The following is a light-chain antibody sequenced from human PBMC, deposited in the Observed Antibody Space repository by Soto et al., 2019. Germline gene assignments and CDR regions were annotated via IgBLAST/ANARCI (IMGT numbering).Light chain of an antibody. J-gene: IGKJ1*01. CDR2: GAS. CDR1: QSVSSSY. Sequence: EIVLTQSPGTLSLSPGERATLSCRASQSVSSSYLAWYQQKPGQAPRLLIYGASSRATGIPDRFSGSGSGTAFTPTISRLEPEDFAVYYWQQYGSSPPLTFGQGTKVEIK. CDR3: QQYGSSPPLT. V-gene: IGKV3-20*01.